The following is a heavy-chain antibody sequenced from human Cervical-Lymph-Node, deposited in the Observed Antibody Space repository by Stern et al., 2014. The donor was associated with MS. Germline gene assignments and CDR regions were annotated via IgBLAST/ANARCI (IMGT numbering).Heavy chain of an antibody. V-gene: IGHV4-31*11. CDR1: DGSISRGAYY. Sequence: QVQLGQSGPGLVKPSQTLSLTCAVSDGSISRGAYYWHWIRQPPGKGLEWIGYIYYRGSTYYNPSLKSRASISEDASTNQFSLHLSSVTAADTAVYYCSRGREFNYWGQGILVTVSS. CDR2: IYYRGST. D-gene: IGHD3-10*01. CDR3: SRGREFNY. J-gene: IGHJ4*02.